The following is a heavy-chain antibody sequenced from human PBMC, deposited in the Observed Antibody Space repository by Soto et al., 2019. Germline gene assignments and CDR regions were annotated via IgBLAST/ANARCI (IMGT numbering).Heavy chain of an antibody. CDR3: ARDKGITGTFAV. D-gene: IGHD1-20*01. V-gene: IGHV4-59*01. CDR1: GYSISSFC. Sequence: LDTLCLTCTFSGYSISSFCLSWIRQPPGKGLEWIGCVYYSGSTYYNPSLKSRVSISLDTSKNQFSLKLRSVTAADTALYYCARDKGITGTFAVWGQGTKVPVSS. J-gene: IGHJ6*02. CDR2: VYYSGST.